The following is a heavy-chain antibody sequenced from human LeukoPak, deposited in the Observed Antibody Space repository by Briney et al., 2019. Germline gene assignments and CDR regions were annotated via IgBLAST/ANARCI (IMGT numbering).Heavy chain of an antibody. Sequence: GGSLRLSCATSGFTFSRYAMAWVRQAPGKGLEWVSSISTGGGSTYSADSVKGRFTTSRDKSKNTLFLQMNSLRAEDTAVYYCARDPRFGERKFDYWGQGTLVTVSS. CDR3: ARDPRFGERKFDY. CDR1: GFTFSRYA. J-gene: IGHJ4*02. V-gene: IGHV3-23*01. CDR2: ISTGGGST. D-gene: IGHD3-10*01.